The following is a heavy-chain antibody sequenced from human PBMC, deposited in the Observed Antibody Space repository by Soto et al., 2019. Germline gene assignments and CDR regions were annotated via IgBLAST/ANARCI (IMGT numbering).Heavy chain of an antibody. J-gene: IGHJ4*01. Sequence: XETLSLTCAVAGGSISSSNWWSWVRQPPGKGLEWIGEIYHSGSTNYDPSLKSRVTISVDKSKNQFSLKLSSVTAADTAVYYCARVDDSYGFGYWGHGTLVTVSS. CDR3: ARVDDSYGFGY. V-gene: IGHV4-4*02. CDR2: IYHSGST. D-gene: IGHD5-18*01. CDR1: GGSISSSNW.